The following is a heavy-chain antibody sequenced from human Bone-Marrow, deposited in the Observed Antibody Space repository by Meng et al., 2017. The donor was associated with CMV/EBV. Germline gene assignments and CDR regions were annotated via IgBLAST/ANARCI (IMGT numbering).Heavy chain of an antibody. CDR1: GFTVSSNY. CDR3: ASSPPYCSSTSCYNFAYWYFDL. Sequence: GGSLRLSCAASGFTVSSNYMSWVRQAPGKGLEWVSVIYGGGNTYYADSVKGRFTISRDNSKNTLYLQMNSLRAEDTAVYYCASSPPYCSSTSCYNFAYWYFDLWGRGTLVTVSS. V-gene: IGHV3-66*02. J-gene: IGHJ2*01. CDR2: IYGGGNT. D-gene: IGHD2-2*02.